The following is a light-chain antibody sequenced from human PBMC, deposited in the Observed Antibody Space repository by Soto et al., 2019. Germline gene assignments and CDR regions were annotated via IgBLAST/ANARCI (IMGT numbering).Light chain of an antibody. Sequence: EIVMTQSPATLSVSPGETATLSCRASQSVSSSLAWYQQKPGQAPRLLIYGASTRATGIPGRFSGSGSGTEFTLTISSLQSEDFAVYYCQQYNDWPRTFGQGTKVEIK. V-gene: IGKV3-15*01. CDR3: QQYNDWPRT. CDR1: QSVSSS. J-gene: IGKJ1*01. CDR2: GAS.